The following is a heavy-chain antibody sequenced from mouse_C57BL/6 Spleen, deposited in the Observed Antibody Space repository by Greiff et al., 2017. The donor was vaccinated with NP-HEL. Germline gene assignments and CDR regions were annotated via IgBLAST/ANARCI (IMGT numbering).Heavy chain of an antibody. CDR3: ARDYGSSAATTY. V-gene: IGHV1-59*01. CDR2: IDPSDSYT. CDR1: GYTFTSYW. D-gene: IGHD1-1*01. J-gene: IGHJ2*01. Sequence: QVQLKQPGAELVRPGTSVKLSCKASGYTFTSYWMHWVKQRPGQGLEWIGVIDPSDSYTNYNQKFKGKATLTVDTSSSTAYMQLSSLTAEDSAVYYCARDYGSSAATTYWGQGTTLTVSS.